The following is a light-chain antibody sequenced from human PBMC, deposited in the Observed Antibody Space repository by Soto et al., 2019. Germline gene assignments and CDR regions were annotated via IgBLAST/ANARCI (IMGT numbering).Light chain of an antibody. CDR3: QQYYITPLT. CDR2: WAS. CDR1: QSVLYSSNNKNY. Sequence: DIVMTQSPDSLAGSLGERATINCKSSQSVLYSSNNKNYLAWYQQRPGQSPKVLIYWASTREYGVPDRFSGSGSGTDFTLTISSLQAEDVAVYYCQQYYITPLTFGGWTKVEI. V-gene: IGKV4-1*01. J-gene: IGKJ4*01.